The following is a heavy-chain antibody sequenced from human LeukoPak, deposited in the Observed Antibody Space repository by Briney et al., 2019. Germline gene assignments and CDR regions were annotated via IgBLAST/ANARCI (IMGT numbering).Heavy chain of an antibody. Sequence: KSSGPTLVNPTQTLTLTCTFSGFSLRTIGVAVGWIRQPPGKTLEWLALSYWDNDKSYSPSLESRLTIIMDTSQNQMVLTMTNMDPIDTGTYYCAYRNDYYDLWGQGTLVTVSS. CDR2: SYWDNDK. D-gene: IGHD3-16*01. CDR1: GFSLRTIGVA. CDR3: AYRNDYYDL. V-gene: IGHV2-5*02. J-gene: IGHJ4*02.